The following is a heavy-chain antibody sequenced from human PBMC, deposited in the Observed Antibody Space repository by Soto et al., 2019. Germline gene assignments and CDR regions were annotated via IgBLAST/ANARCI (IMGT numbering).Heavy chain of an antibody. CDR1: GGTFNNYA. D-gene: IGHD5-12*01. CDR3: AREVTVASYSFDV. V-gene: IGHV1-69*13. J-gene: IGHJ4*02. Sequence: GASVKVSCKASGGTFNNYALSWVRQAPGQGLEWMGGIIPIFNSANYAQKFQCRVTITADDSTSTAYMELRSLRPDDTAVYYCAREVTVASYSFDVWGQGTLVTVSS. CDR2: IIPIFNSA.